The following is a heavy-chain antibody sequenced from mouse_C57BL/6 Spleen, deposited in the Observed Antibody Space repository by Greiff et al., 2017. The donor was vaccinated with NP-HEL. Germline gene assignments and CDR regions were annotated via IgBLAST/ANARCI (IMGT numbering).Heavy chain of an antibody. Sequence: QVQLKQPGTELVKPGASVKLSCKASGYTFTSYWMHWVKQRPGQGLEWIGNINPSNGGTNYNEKFKSKATLTVDKSSSTAYMQLSSLTSEDSAVYDCARGGRSTTVVATDDYWGQGTTLTVSS. V-gene: IGHV1-53*01. CDR2: INPSNGGT. J-gene: IGHJ2*01. D-gene: IGHD1-1*01. CDR3: ARGGRSTTVVATDDY. CDR1: GYTFTSYW.